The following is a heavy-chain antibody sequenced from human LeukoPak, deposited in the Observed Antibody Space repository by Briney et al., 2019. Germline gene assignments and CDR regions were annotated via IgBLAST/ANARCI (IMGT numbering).Heavy chain of an antibody. Sequence: ASVTVSCKASGYTFTRYAINWLRQAPGQGPEWMGWINMYTANPAYAQGFTERFVFSLDTSVTTAYLQISNLKTEDTAVYYCARHDNDDDFDYWGQGTLVTVSS. CDR1: GYTFTRYA. CDR3: ARHDNDDDFDY. J-gene: IGHJ4*02. V-gene: IGHV7-4-1*02. D-gene: IGHD3-16*01. CDR2: INMYTANP.